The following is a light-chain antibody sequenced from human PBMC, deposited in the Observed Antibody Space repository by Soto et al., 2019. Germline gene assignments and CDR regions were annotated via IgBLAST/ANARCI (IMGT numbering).Light chain of an antibody. CDR2: EVS. V-gene: IGLV2-14*01. J-gene: IGLJ1*01. CDR3: SSYTSSGTYV. Sequence: QSVLTQPASVSGSPGQSITISCTGTGSDVGGYKYVSWYQQYPGKAPKLIIFEVSNRPSGVSDRFSGSKSGNTASLTIAGLQAEDEADYYCSSYTSSGTYVFGTGTKLTVL. CDR1: GSDVGGYKY.